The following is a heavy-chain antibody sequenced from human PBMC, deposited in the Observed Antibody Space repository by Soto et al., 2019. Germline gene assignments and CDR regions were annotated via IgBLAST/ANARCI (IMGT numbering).Heavy chain of an antibody. J-gene: IGHJ3*02. V-gene: IGHV4-31*01. CDR1: GVSMSSGGYY. CDR3: AREEAGAFDI. Sequence: QVQLQESGPGLVKPSQTLSLACTVSGVSMSSGGYYWTWIRQHPGKGLEWIGYTYYSGSTYYNPSLKRTLNISVDTSKNQVSLRLSSVTAAVTDVYYCAREEAGAFDIWGQGTMVTVSS. CDR2: TYYSGST. D-gene: IGHD3-10*01.